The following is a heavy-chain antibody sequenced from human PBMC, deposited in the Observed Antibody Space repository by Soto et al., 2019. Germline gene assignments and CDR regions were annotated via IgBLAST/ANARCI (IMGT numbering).Heavy chain of an antibody. J-gene: IGHJ6*03. Sequence: ASVKVSCKASDYTYTIYGISWVRPAPGQGLGLMGWISAYNGNTNYAQKLQGRVTMTTDTSTSTAYMELRSLRSDDTAVYYCARDYDSSYSSSWYGSYYYYMDVWGKGTTVTVSS. V-gene: IGHV1-18*01. D-gene: IGHD6-13*01. CDR2: ISAYNGNT. CDR1: DYTYTIYG. CDR3: ARDYDSSYSSSWYGSYYYYMDV.